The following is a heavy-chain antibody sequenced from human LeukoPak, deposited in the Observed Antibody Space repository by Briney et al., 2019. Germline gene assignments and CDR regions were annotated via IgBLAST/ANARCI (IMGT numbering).Heavy chain of an antibody. CDR1: GFTFSLYE. D-gene: IGHD6-25*01. CDR3: ARDASGHDLPFDY. V-gene: IGHV3-48*03. J-gene: IGHJ4*02. Sequence: PGGSLRLSCAASGFTFSLYEMNWVRQAPVKGLEWVSYISGGGETRYYADSVKGRFTISRDNGKNSLYLQMNSLRAEDTAVYYCARDASGHDLPFDYWGQGTLVTVPS. CDR2: ISGGGETR.